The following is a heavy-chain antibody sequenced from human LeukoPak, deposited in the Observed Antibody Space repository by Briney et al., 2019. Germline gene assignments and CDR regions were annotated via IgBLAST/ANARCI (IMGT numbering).Heavy chain of an antibody. J-gene: IGHJ4*02. CDR2: ISYDGSNK. CDR3: ARDSVAGVFDY. V-gene: IGHV3-30-3*01. Sequence: GGSLRLSCAASGFTFSSYAMSWVRQAPGKGLEWVAVISYDGSNKYYADSVKGRFTISRDNSKNTLYLQMNSLRAEDTAVYYCARDSVAGVFDYWGQGTLVTVSS. D-gene: IGHD6-19*01. CDR1: GFTFSSYA.